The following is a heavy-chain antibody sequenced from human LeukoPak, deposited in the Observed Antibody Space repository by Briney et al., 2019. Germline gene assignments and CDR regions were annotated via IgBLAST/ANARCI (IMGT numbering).Heavy chain of an antibody. V-gene: IGHV3-30*02. D-gene: IGHD4-11*01. CDR2: IRYDGNNK. CDR3: TRVEETATTAAIIRKYSYYYYYMDV. Sequence: PGGSLRLSCAASGFTFSGSAMHWVRQAPGKGLEWVAFIRYDGNNKYYADSVKGRLTITRDNSKNTLYLQMSSLRAEDTAVYYCTRVEETATTAAIIRKYSYYYYYMDVWGKGNTVTVSS. CDR1: GFTFSGSA. J-gene: IGHJ6*03.